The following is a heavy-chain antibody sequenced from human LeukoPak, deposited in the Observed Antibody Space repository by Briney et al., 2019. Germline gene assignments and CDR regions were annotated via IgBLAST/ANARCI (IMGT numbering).Heavy chain of an antibody. Sequence: SETLSLTCTVSGGSISSYYWSWIRQPPGKGLEWTGYIYYSGSTNYNPSLKSRVTISVDTSKNQFSLKLSSVTAADTAVYYCNRYCSSTSCTGYFQHWGQGTLVTVSS. D-gene: IGHD2-2*01. CDR3: NRYCSSTSCTGYFQH. J-gene: IGHJ1*01. V-gene: IGHV4-59*08. CDR1: GGSISSYY. CDR2: IYYSGST.